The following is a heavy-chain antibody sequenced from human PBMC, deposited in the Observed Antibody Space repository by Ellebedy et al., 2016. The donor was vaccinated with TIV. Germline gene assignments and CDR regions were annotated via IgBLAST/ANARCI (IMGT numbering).Heavy chain of an antibody. V-gene: IGHV1-8*02. J-gene: IGHJ6*02. D-gene: IGHD5-12*01. CDR3: ARAQYSGYHNYYYYYGMDV. CDR1: GGTFSSYA. CDR2: MNPNSGNT. Sequence: ASVKVSXKASGGTFSSYAISWVRQATGQGLEWMGWMNPNSGNTGYAQKFQGRVTMTRNTSISTAYMELSSLRSEDTAVYYCARAQYSGYHNYYYYYGMDVWGQGTTVTVSS.